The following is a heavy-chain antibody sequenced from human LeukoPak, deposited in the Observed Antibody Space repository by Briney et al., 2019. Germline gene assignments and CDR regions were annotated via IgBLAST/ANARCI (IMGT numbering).Heavy chain of an antibody. CDR2: ISVSGT. CDR1: GFTFSSYS. CDR3: VKRGSYPQYYFDS. D-gene: IGHD1-26*01. Sequence: GGSLRLSCAASGFTFSSYSMNWVRQAPGKGLEWVSVISVSGTFYADSVKGRFAISRDNSKNTVYLQMDSLRAEDTAVYYCVKRGSYPQYYFDSWGQGTLVTVST. V-gene: IGHV3-23*01. J-gene: IGHJ4*02.